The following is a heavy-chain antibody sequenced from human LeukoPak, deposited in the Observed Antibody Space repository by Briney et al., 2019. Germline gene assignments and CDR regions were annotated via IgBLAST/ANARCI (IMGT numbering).Heavy chain of an antibody. V-gene: IGHV3-7*05. J-gene: IGHJ4*02. D-gene: IGHD2-15*01. CDR1: GVTISSSW. CDR3: VRDGSGFDY. CDR2: IKHDGSEK. Sequence: GGSLRLSCAASGVTISSSWMSWVRQAPGKGLEWVANIKHDGSEKYSVDSVKGRFTISRDNAKNSVYLQMNSLRAEDTAVYHCVRDGSGFDYWGQGTLVTVSS.